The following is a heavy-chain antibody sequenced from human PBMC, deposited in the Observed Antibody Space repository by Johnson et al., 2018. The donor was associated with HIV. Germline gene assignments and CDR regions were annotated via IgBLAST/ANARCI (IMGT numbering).Heavy chain of an antibody. Sequence: QVQLVESGGGVVQSGGSLRLSCTASGFTFSNYGIHWVRQTPGKGLEWVAFIRSDESNIYYADSVKGRFTISRDNSKNTLYLQMNSLRAEDTAVYYCARDGAQQLARDAFDIWGQGTMVTVST. CDR2: IRSDESNI. J-gene: IGHJ3*02. CDR1: GFTFSNYG. CDR3: ARDGAQQLARDAFDI. V-gene: IGHV3-30*02. D-gene: IGHD6-13*01.